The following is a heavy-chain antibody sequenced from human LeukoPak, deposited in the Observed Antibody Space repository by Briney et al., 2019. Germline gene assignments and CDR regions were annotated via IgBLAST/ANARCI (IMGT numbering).Heavy chain of an antibody. CDR2: VNADGGNT. J-gene: IGHJ4*02. D-gene: IGHD1-26*01. CDR3: TKRVKYGGTWDHFAD. V-gene: IGHV3-23*01. CDR1: GFTFDNYR. Sequence: GGSLRPSCAASGFTFDNYRMSWVRQAPGKGLEWVSTVNADGGNTYYADSVKGRFTISRDNSKSTLILQMNSLRVEDTALYYCTKRVKYGGTWDHFADWGQGTLVTVSS.